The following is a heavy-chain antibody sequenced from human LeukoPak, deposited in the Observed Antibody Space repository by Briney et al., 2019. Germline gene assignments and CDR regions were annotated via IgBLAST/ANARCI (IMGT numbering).Heavy chain of an antibody. V-gene: IGHV5-51*01. Sequence: GEPLKSSWKASGYRFTDYWIGWARQLPGKGLEWMGIIFPSDSTNSYSTSFHGQGTISADKSISTAYLQWSSLKASDTAMYYCARRYSTDSIDSWGQGTLVTVSS. D-gene: IGHD6-13*01. CDR1: GYRFTDYW. CDR2: IFPSDSTN. CDR3: ARRYSTDSIDS. J-gene: IGHJ4*02.